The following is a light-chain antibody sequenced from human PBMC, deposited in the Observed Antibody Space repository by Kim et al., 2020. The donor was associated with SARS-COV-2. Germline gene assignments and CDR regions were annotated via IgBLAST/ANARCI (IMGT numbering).Light chain of an antibody. CDR3: QAWDSSTGV. CDR2: QDS. Sequence: SYELTQPPSVSVSPGQTASITCSGDKLGDKYACWYQQKPGQSPVLVIYQDSKRPSGIPERFSGSNSGNTATLTISGTQAMDEADYYCQAWDSSTGVFGGGTQLTV. V-gene: IGLV3-1*01. CDR1: KLGDKY. J-gene: IGLJ3*02.